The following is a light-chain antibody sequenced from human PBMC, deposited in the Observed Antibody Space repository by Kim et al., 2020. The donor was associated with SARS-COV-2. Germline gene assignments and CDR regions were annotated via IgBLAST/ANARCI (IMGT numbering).Light chain of an antibody. Sequence: SASVGDRVTLTCQDSQSISRWLAWYQQKPGKAPKILIYDATNLKSGVPTRFSGSGSGIDFTLTISSLEPDDFATYFCQQYYGFPTVGQGTKVDIK. J-gene: IGKJ1*01. CDR3: QQYYGFPT. CDR1: QSISRW. CDR2: DAT. V-gene: IGKV1-5*01.